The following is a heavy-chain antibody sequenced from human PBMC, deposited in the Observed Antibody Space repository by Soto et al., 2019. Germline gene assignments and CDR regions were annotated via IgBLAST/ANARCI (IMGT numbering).Heavy chain of an antibody. Sequence: SETLSLTCIVSGGSVSSGSYYWSWIRQPPGKGLEWIGYIYYSGSTNYNPSLKSRVTISVDTSKNQFSLKLSSVTAADTAVYYCARAPVTSSSYYWGQGTLVTVSS. V-gene: IGHV4-61*01. CDR1: GGSVSSGSYY. D-gene: IGHD6-13*01. CDR3: ARAPVTSSSYY. J-gene: IGHJ4*02. CDR2: IYYSGST.